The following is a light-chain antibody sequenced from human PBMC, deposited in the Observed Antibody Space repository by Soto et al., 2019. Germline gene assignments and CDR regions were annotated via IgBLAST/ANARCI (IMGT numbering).Light chain of an antibody. V-gene: IGKV3D-15*02. CDR2: GAS. J-gene: IGKJ5*01. Sequence: VVMPSPATLSVSPGERGTLSCRASQRVSNNLAWYQQKPGQAPSLLIFGASTRATGIPARFSGSGSGTEFTLTISRLEPEGVALYYCQQYCSSPITFGQGTRLEI. CDR3: QQYCSSPIT. CDR1: QRVSNN.